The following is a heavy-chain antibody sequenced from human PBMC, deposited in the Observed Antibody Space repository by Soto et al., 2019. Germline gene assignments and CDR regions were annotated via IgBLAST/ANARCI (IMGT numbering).Heavy chain of an antibody. CDR1: GYTFTGYD. CDR3: ARGLVGFGVSGY. J-gene: IGHJ4*02. V-gene: IGHV1-8*01. D-gene: IGHD3-10*01. CDR2: MNPNSGNT. Sequence: QVQLVQSGAEVKKPGASVKVSCKASGYTFTGYDINWVRQATGQGLEWMGWMNPNSGNTGYEQKFQGRVTMTGNTSISIAYMELSSLSSEDTAVYYCARGLVGFGVSGYWGQGSLVTVSS.